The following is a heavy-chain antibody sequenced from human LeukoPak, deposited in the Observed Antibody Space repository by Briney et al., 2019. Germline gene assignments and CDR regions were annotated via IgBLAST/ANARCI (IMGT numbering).Heavy chain of an antibody. CDR1: GFTFGDYA. J-gene: IGHJ1*01. D-gene: IGHD2-2*01. CDR3: AKDLLSLQLPQYFQH. Sequence: GGSLRLSCTASGFTFGDYAMHWVRQAPGKGLEWVAVISYDGGNKYYADSVKGRFTISRDNSKNTLYLQMNSLRAEDTAVYYCAKDLLSLQLPQYFQHWGQGTLVTVSS. V-gene: IGHV3-30-3*02. CDR2: ISYDGGNK.